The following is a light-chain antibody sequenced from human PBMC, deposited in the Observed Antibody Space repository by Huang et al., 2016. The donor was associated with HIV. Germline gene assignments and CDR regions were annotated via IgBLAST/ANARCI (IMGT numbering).Light chain of an antibody. CDR2: DAS. V-gene: IGKV3-11*01. CDR1: QSVSNY. J-gene: IGKJ2*01. CDR3: QQRRDWYT. Sequence: ETVLTQSPATLSLSPGERATLSCRASQSVSNYLAWYQQKPGQAPRLLIYDASTSATGVPARFSGSGSGTDFTLTINSLEPEDFAVYYCQQRRDWYTFGQGTKLEI.